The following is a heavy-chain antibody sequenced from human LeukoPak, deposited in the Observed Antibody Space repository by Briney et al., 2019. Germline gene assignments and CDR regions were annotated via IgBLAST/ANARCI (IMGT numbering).Heavy chain of an antibody. CDR3: ARDLGRPREQWLVPPSFDY. D-gene: IGHD6-19*01. J-gene: IGHJ4*02. V-gene: IGHV1-18*01. Sequence: ASVKVSCKASGYTFTSYGISWVRQAPGQGLEWMGWISAYNGNTNYAQKLQGRVTTTTDTSTSTAYMELRSLRSDDTAVYYCARDLGRPREQWLVPPSFDYWGQGTLVTVSS. CDR1: GYTFTSYG. CDR2: ISAYNGNT.